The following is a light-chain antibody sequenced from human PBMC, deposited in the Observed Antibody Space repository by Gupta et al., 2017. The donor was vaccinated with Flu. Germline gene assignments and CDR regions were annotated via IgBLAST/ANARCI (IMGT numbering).Light chain of an antibody. CDR3: MSYTTSGTLV. Sequence: QSALTQPASVSGSLGQSITISCTGTSSDVGAYNYVSWYQQYPGKAPKLLVYEVTSSLPDRLSASKSGNTASLTISGLQAADEAHYYCMSYTTSGTLVFGGGTKVTVL. J-gene: IGLJ2*01. CDR1: SSDVGAYNY. V-gene: IGLV2-14*01. CDR2: EV.